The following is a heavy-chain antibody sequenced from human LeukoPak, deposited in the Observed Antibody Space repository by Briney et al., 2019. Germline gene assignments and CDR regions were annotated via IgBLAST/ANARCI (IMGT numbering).Heavy chain of an antibody. V-gene: IGHV4-4*02. D-gene: IGHD4-17*01. CDR3: AKMGGNYGDYVT. CDR2: IYHSGST. J-gene: IGHJ5*02. Sequence: PSETLSLTCAVSGGSISSSNWWSWVRQPPGMGLEWIGEIYHSGSTNYNPSLKSRVTISVDKSKNQFSLKLSSVTAADTAVYYCAKMGGNYGDYVTWGQGTLVTVSS. CDR1: GGSISSSNW.